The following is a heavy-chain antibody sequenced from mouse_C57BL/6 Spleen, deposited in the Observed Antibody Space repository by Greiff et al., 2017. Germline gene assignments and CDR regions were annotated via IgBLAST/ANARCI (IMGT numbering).Heavy chain of an antibody. CDR1: GYTFTSYW. CDR3: ARNPYYYGSSPAMDY. J-gene: IGHJ4*01. CDR2: IHPNSGST. V-gene: IGHV1-64*01. D-gene: IGHD1-1*01. Sequence: QVQLQQPGAELVKPGASVKLSCKASGYTFTSYWMHWVKQRPGQGLEWIGMIHPNSGSTNYNEKFKSKATLTVDKSSSTAYMQLSSLTSEDSAVYYCARNPYYYGSSPAMDYWGQGTSETVSS.